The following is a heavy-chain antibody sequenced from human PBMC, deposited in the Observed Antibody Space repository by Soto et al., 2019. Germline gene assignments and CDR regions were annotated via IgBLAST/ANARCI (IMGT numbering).Heavy chain of an antibody. V-gene: IGHV3-13*01. D-gene: IGHD6-6*01. CDR3: ARASYSSSGDYYFDY. CDR1: GFTFSSYD. J-gene: IGHJ4*02. Sequence: GGSLRLSCAASGFTFSSYDMHWVRQATGKGLEWVSAIGTAGDTYYPGSVKGRFTISRENAKNSLYLQMNSLRAGDTAVYYCARASYSSSGDYYFDYWGQGTLVTVSS. CDR2: IGTAGDT.